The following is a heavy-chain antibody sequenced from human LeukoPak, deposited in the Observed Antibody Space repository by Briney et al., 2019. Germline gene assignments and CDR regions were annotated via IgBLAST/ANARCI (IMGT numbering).Heavy chain of an antibody. CDR3: ARGDYYDSSGYPIDI. J-gene: IGHJ3*02. CDR2: IWYDGSNK. Sequence: PGGSLRLSCAASGFTFSSYGMHWVRLAPGKGLEWVAVIWYDGSNKYYADSVKGRFTISRDNSKNTLYLQMNSLRAEDTAVYYCARGDYYDSSGYPIDIWGQGTMVTVFS. CDR1: GFTFSSYG. V-gene: IGHV3-33*01. D-gene: IGHD3-22*01.